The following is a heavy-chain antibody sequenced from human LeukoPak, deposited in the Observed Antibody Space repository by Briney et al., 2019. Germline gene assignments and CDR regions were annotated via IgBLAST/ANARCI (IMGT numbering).Heavy chain of an antibody. CDR3: ARDYLDGYCSSTSCFYGMDV. Sequence: ASVKVPCKASGGTFSSYAISWVRQAPGQGLEWMGRIIPILGIANYAQKFQGRVTITADKSTSTAYMELSSLRSEDTAVYYCARDYLDGYCSSTSCFYGMDVWGQGTTVTVSS. V-gene: IGHV1-69*04. D-gene: IGHD2-2*01. CDR1: GGTFSSYA. J-gene: IGHJ6*02. CDR2: IIPILGIA.